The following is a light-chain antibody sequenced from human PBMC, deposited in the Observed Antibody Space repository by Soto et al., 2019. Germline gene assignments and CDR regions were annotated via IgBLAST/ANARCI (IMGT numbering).Light chain of an antibody. J-gene: IGKJ5*01. V-gene: IGKV3-20*01. CDR2: GAS. CDR3: QQYGSSPPIT. Sequence: EIVLTQSPGTLSLSPGERATLSCRASQSVSSSYLAWYQQKPGQAPRLLIYGASSRATGIPDRFSGSGSGTDFTLTISRLAPADFAVYYCQQYGSSPPITFGQGTRLEIK. CDR1: QSVSSSY.